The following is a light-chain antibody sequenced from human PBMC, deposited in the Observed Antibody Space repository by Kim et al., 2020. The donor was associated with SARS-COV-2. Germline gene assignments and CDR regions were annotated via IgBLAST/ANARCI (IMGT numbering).Light chain of an antibody. CDR1: SIRSYY. Sequence: VDLGQTVRITCQGDSIRSYYATGYQQKPGQAPIVVIYSKNNRPSGIPDRFSGSSAGNTASLTITGTQAGDEADYYCNSRNSNDNVVFGGGTKLTVL. CDR2: SKN. V-gene: IGLV3-19*01. J-gene: IGLJ2*01. CDR3: NSRNSNDNVV.